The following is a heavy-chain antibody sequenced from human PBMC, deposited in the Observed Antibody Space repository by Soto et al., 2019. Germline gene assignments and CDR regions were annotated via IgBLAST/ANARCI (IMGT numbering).Heavy chain of an antibody. Sequence: SETLSLTCAVYGGSFSGYYWSWIRQPPGKGLEWIGEINHSGSTNYNPSLKSRVTISVDTSKNQFSLKLSSVTAADTAVYYCARGPQPNVVNNLGVEFDYWGQGTLVTFSS. CDR1: GGSFSGYY. D-gene: IGHD1-1*01. CDR2: INHSGST. V-gene: IGHV4-34*01. J-gene: IGHJ4*02. CDR3: ARGPQPNVVNNLGVEFDY.